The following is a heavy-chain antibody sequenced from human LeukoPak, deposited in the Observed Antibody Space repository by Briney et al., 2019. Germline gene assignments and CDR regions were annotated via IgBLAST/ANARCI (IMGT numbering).Heavy chain of an antibody. CDR1: GFTFSNFW. J-gene: IGHJ4*02. V-gene: IGHV3-7*03. D-gene: IGHD4-17*01. CDR2: IKQDETEK. Sequence: GESLRLSCTASGFTFSNFWMGWVRQAPGKGLEWVANIKQDETEKFYLGSVKGRFTISRDNAKNSLYLQMNSLRVEDTALYYCAKDHGDYLGCYFDYWGQATLVTVSS. CDR3: AKDHGDYLGCYFDY.